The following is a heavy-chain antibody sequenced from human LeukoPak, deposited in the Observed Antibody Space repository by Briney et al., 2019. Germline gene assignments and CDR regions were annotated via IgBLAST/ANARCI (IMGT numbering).Heavy chain of an antibody. Sequence: QLGGSLRLSCAASGFTFSSYAMHWVRQAPGKGLEWVAVISYDGSNKYYADSVKGRFTISRDNSKNTLYLQMNSLRAEDTAVYYCARGQNPLEERSYSWSAFDIWGQGTMVTVSS. CDR1: GFTFSSYA. J-gene: IGHJ3*02. CDR3: ARGQNPLEERSYSWSAFDI. V-gene: IGHV3-30-3*01. D-gene: IGHD1-26*01. CDR2: ISYDGSNK.